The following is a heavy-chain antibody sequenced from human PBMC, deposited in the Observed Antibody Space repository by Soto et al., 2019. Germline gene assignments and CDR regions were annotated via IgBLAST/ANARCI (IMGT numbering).Heavy chain of an antibody. V-gene: IGHV1-3*01. CDR1: GYTFTTYS. Sequence: SVKVPCNASGYTFTTYSMHWVRQAPGQRLEWMGWINGGNGNTKYSQKFQDRVTTTRDTSASTAYMELSSLRSEDTAVYYCARDFSCSSTSCYWNYYYGLDVWGQGTTVTVSS. CDR2: INGGNGNT. CDR3: ARDFSCSSTSCYWNYYYGLDV. D-gene: IGHD2-2*01. J-gene: IGHJ6*02.